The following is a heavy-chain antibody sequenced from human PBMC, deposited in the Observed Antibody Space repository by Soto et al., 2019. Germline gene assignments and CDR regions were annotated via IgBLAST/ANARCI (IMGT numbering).Heavy chain of an antibody. J-gene: IGHJ4*02. CDR2: IHVTGYT. D-gene: IGHD3-16*01. V-gene: IGHV4-30-2*01. CDR1: GDSITSGMYS. CDR3: ARGGALRPNGHVPLDF. Sequence: QLMLQESGSGLVRPSQTLSLTCTVSGDSITSGMYSWSWIRQAPGKGLEWIGNIHVTGYTSFSPSLRRRVTMSVATSRNQFSLNLHSVTAADTAVYFCARGGALRPNGHVPLDFWGQGTLVTVSS.